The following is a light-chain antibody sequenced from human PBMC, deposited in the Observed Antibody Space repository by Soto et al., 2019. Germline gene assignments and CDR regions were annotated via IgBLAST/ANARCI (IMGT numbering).Light chain of an antibody. V-gene: IGKV3-11*01. CDR3: QQRSNWPT. CDR1: QSVSSY. Sequence: EIVLTQSPATLYLSPGERATLSCRASQSVSSYLAWYQQKPGQAPRLLIYDASNRATGIPARFSGSVSGTVFTLTISSLEPEDFAVYYCQQRSNWPTFGQGTRLEIK. J-gene: IGKJ5*01. CDR2: DAS.